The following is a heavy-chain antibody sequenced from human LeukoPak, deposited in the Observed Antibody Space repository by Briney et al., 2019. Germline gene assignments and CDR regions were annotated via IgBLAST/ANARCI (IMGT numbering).Heavy chain of an antibody. CDR1: GFTFSSYW. Sequence: GGSLRLSCAASGFTFSSYWMSWVRQAPGKGLEWVANIKQDGSEKNYVDSVKGRFTISRDNAKNSLYLQMNSLRAEDTAVYYCARDRYSSGWYDAFDIWGQGTMVTVSS. V-gene: IGHV3-7*01. CDR2: IKQDGSEK. D-gene: IGHD6-19*01. CDR3: ARDRYSSGWYDAFDI. J-gene: IGHJ3*02.